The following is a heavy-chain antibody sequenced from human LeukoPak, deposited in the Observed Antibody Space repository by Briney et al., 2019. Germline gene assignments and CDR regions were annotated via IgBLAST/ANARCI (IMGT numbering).Heavy chain of an antibody. CDR2: ISGSGGST. CDR1: GFTFSSYA. CDR3: AKDWNVLRYFDWFSWFDP. Sequence: GGSLRLSCAASGFTFSSYAMSWVRQAPGKGLEWVSAISGSGGSTYYADSVKGRFTISRDNSKNTPYLQMNSLRAEDTAVYYCAKDWNVLRYFDWFSWFDPWGQGTLVTVSS. V-gene: IGHV3-23*01. D-gene: IGHD3-9*01. J-gene: IGHJ5*02.